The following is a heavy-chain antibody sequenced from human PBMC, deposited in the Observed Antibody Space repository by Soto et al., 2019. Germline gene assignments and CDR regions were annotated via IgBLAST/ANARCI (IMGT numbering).Heavy chain of an antibody. Sequence: EVQLVESGGGLVQPGGSLRLSCAASGFIFSSYWMTWVRQAPGKGLEWVASIKQGGSEKYYVDSVKGRFTISRDNAKNSLYRQMNSLRVEDTAVYYCARDGWNWNDFDYWGQGTLVTVSS. J-gene: IGHJ4*02. CDR3: ARDGWNWNDFDY. V-gene: IGHV3-7*01. CDR1: GFIFSSYW. D-gene: IGHD1-1*01. CDR2: IKQGGSEK.